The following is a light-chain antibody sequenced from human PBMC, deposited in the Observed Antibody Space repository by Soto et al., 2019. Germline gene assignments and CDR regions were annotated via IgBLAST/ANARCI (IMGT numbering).Light chain of an antibody. J-gene: IGKJ4*02. CDR1: QSITITN. CDR3: QRRVDWPLT. Sequence: EIVLTQSPAILSLSPGERATLSCRASQSITITNLAWYQQKPGQAPRLLIFDAFNRATGIPARFSGSGSGTDFTLTISSLEPEDFAVYYCQRRVDWPLTFGGGTKVDI. V-gene: IGKV3-11*01. CDR2: DAF.